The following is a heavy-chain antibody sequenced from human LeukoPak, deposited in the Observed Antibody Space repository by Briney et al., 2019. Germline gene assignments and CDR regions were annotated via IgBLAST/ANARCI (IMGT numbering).Heavy chain of an antibody. D-gene: IGHD6-13*01. Sequence: ASVKVSCKASGYTFTGYYMHWVRQAPGQGLEWMGWINPNSGGTNYAQKFQGRVTMTRDTSISTAYMELSRLRSDDTAVHYCTRAIRPGSSWYLDYWGEGTLVTASS. V-gene: IGHV1-2*02. CDR3: TRAIRPGSSWYLDY. CDR2: INPNSGGT. CDR1: GYTFTGYY. J-gene: IGHJ4*02.